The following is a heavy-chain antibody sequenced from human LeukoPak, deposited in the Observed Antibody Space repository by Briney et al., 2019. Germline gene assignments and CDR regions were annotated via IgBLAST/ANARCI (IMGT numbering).Heavy chain of an antibody. Sequence: PGRSLRLSCAASGFTFSSYGMHWVRQAPGKGLEWVAVIWYDGSNKYYADSVKGRFTISRDNSKNTLYLQMNSLRAEDTAVYYCARDPTPPYDSSGYPDYRGQGTLVTVSS. V-gene: IGHV3-33*01. CDR3: ARDPTPPYDSSGYPDY. CDR2: IWYDGSNK. CDR1: GFTFSSYG. J-gene: IGHJ4*02. D-gene: IGHD3-22*01.